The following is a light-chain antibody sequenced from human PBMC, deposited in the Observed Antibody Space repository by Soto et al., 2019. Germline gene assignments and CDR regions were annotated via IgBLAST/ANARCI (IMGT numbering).Light chain of an antibody. V-gene: IGLV2-23*02. CDR3: CSYAGSGTYV. CDR2: EVR. CDR1: SSDVGSYDL. J-gene: IGLJ1*01. Sequence: QSALTQPASVSGSPGQSITISCAGSSSDVGSYDLVSWFQQHPGKAPNLIISEVRKWPSGVSNRFSGSKSVNTASLTVSGLQAEDEADYYCCSYAGSGTYVFGTGTKRTVL.